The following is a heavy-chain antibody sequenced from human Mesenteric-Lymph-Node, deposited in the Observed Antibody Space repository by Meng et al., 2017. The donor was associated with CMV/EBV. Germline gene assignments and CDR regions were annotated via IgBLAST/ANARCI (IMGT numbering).Heavy chain of an antibody. Sequence: ASVKVSCKTSGYSFSNSLFHWVRQAPGQGLEWMARIDPSGDSPTYAQNFQGRVTMTRDTSTTTVYLDLTSLTSGDTAMYYCARDRLGEDKWDWGQGTLVTVSS. V-gene: IGHV1-46*01. CDR3: ARDRLGEDKWD. CDR2: IDPSGDSP. J-gene: IGHJ4*02. D-gene: IGHD2-15*01. CDR1: GYSFSNSL.